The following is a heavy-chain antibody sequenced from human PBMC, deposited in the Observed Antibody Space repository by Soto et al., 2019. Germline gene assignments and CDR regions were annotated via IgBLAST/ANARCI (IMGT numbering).Heavy chain of an antibody. CDR3: ARAGRYTSSWSDY. CDR1: GFTFSSYW. Sequence: EVQLVESGGGLVQPGGSLRLSCAASGFTFSSYWMSWVRQAPGKGLEWVANIKQDGSEKYYVDSVKGRFTISRDNAKNSLFLKMNSLRAEDTAVYYCARAGRYTSSWSDYWGQGTLVTVSS. CDR2: IKQDGSEK. V-gene: IGHV3-7*01. J-gene: IGHJ4*02. D-gene: IGHD6-13*01.